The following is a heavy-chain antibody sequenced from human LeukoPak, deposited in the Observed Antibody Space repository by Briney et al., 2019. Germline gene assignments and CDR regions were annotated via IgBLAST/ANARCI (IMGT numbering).Heavy chain of an antibody. Sequence: PGGSLRLSCAASGFTFNTYTMNWVRQAPGKGLEWVSSISSGSSSIYYADSMKGRFTISRDNAKNSLYLQMNSLRAEDTAVYYCARGLGSSSSALFDYWGQGTLVTVSS. CDR1: GFTFNTYT. V-gene: IGHV3-21*01. CDR3: ARGLGSSSSALFDY. J-gene: IGHJ4*02. D-gene: IGHD1-26*01. CDR2: ISSGSSSI.